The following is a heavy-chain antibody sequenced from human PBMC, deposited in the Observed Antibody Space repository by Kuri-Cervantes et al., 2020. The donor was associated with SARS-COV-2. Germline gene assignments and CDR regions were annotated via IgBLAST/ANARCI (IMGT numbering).Heavy chain of an antibody. V-gene: IGHV3-21*01. CDR3: ARGETGLGNDY. D-gene: IGHD1-1*01. CDR2: ISSSSYI. CDR1: GFTFSSYS. Sequence: GESLKISCAASGFTFSSYSMNWVRQAPGKGLEWVSSISSSSYIYYADSVKGRFTISRDNAKNSLYLQMNSLRAEDTAVYYCARGETGLGNDYWGQGTLVTVSS. J-gene: IGHJ4*02.